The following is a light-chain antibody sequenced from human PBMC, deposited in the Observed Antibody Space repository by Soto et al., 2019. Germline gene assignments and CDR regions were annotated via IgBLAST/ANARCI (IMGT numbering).Light chain of an antibody. CDR3: QQYGSSGT. CDR1: QSVSNNY. J-gene: IGKJ1*01. V-gene: IGKV3-20*01. Sequence: ELVLTQSPGTLSLSPGARATLSCRASQSVSNNYLAWYQQKPGQAPRLLIYGASNRATGIPDRFSGSGSGTYFPLTISRLEPEDFAVYDCQQYGSSGTFGQGTKVDIK. CDR2: GAS.